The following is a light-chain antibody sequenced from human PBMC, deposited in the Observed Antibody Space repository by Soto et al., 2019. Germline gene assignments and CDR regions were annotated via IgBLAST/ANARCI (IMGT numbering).Light chain of an antibody. CDR1: SSDVGSFNR. J-gene: IGLJ2*01. V-gene: IGLV2-18*02. CDR3: SSYTSSNTVV. Sequence: QFALTQPPSVSGSPGQSVTISCTGTSSDVGSFNRVSWYQQPPGTAPKLIIYEVSYRPSGVPDRFSGSKSGNTASLAISGLQAEDEADYYCSSYTSSNTVVFGGGTKVTVL. CDR2: EVS.